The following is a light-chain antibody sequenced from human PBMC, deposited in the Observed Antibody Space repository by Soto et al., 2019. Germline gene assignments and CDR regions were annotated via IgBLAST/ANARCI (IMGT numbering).Light chain of an antibody. CDR3: CSYAGSSTSYV. CDR2: EVS. CDR1: SSDVGSYNL. Sequence: QSVLTQPASVSGSPGQSITISCTGTSSDVGSYNLVSWYQQHPGKAPKLMIYEVSKRPSGVSNRFSGSKSGNTASLTIPGLQAEDEADYYCCSYAGSSTSYVFGTGTQLTVL. V-gene: IGLV2-23*02. J-gene: IGLJ1*01.